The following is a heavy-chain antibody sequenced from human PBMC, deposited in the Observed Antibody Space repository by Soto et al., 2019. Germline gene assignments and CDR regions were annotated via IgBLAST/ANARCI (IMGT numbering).Heavy chain of an antibody. J-gene: IGHJ4*02. CDR3: GRVGAGTSERH. CDR2: IIPIHGTT. CDR1: GGTFNSHG. V-gene: IGHV1-69*11. Sequence: QVQLVQSGAEVRKPGSSVKVSCEVSGGTFNSHGIRWVRQAPGQGLEWMGIIIPIHGTTTYAQKFQGRVTITADDSTATAYMELSSLRIEDTAVYFCGRVGAGTSERHWGQGTLVTVSS. D-gene: IGHD6-19*01.